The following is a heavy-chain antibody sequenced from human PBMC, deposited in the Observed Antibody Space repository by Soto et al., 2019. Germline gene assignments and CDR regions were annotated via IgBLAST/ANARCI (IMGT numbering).Heavy chain of an antibody. CDR1: GDSISSNTYS. J-gene: IGHJ5*02. CDR3: ARLGAYYQSLDP. D-gene: IGHD2-21*01. V-gene: IGHV4-39*01. Sequence: PSETLSLTCTVSGDSISSNTYSWGWIRQPPGKGLEYIGTIHFSGNTYYNPSLNSRVTISVDTSKNQFSLKLTSVTAADTAVYYCARLGAYYQSLDPWGPGTLVTVSS. CDR2: IHFSGNT.